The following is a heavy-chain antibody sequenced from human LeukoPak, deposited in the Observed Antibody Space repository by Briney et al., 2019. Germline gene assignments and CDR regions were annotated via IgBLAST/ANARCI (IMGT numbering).Heavy chain of an antibody. J-gene: IGHJ6*02. CDR3: AREYSSSSLVLTNYYYYGMDV. V-gene: IGHV1-46*01. CDR2: INPSGGST. CDR1: GYTFTSYY. Sequence: ASVKVSCKASGYTFTSYYMRWVRQAPGQGLEWVGIINPSGGSTSYAQKFQGRVTMTRDTSTSTVYMELSSLRSEDTAVYYCAREYSSSSLVLTNYYYYGMDVWGQGTTVTVSS. D-gene: IGHD6-6*01.